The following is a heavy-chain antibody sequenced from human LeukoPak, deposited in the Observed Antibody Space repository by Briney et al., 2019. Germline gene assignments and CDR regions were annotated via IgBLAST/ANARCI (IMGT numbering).Heavy chain of an antibody. J-gene: IGHJ4*02. Sequence: SETLSLTCTVSGGSISSYYWSWIRQPPGKGLEWIGEINHSGSTNYNPSLKSRVTISVDTSKNQFSLKLSSVTAADTAVYYCARVKPVTTGRAFDYWGQGTLVTVSS. CDR3: ARVKPVTTGRAFDY. D-gene: IGHD4-17*01. CDR1: GGSISSYY. V-gene: IGHV4-34*01. CDR2: INHSGST.